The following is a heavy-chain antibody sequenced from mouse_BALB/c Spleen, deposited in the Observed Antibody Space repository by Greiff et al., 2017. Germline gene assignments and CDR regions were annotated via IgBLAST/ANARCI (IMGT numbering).Heavy chain of an antibody. CDR1: GFTFSDYY. Sequence: EVKVVESGGGLVKPGGSLKLSCAASGFTFSDYYMYWVRQTPEKRLEWVATISDGGSYTYYPDSVKGRFTISRDNAKNNLYLQMSSLKSEDTAMYYCAREGGPYYGNYVFAYWGQGTLVTVSA. V-gene: IGHV5-4*02. J-gene: IGHJ3*01. CDR3: AREGGPYYGNYVFAY. D-gene: IGHD2-10*01. CDR2: ISDGGSYT.